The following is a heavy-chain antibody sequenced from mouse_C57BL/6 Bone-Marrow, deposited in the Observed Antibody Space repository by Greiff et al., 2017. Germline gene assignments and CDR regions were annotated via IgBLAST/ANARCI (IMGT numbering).Heavy chain of an antibody. Sequence: VQLKESGAELVRPGASVKLSCTASGFNIKDDYMHWVKQRPEQGLEWIGWIDPENGDTEYASKFQGQATITADTSSNTAYLQLSSLTSEDTAVYYCTVFYYDYSYYFDYWGQGTTRTVSS. D-gene: IGHD2-4*01. CDR1: GFNIKDDY. J-gene: IGHJ2*01. CDR2: IDPENGDT. V-gene: IGHV14-4*01. CDR3: TVFYYDYSYYFDY.